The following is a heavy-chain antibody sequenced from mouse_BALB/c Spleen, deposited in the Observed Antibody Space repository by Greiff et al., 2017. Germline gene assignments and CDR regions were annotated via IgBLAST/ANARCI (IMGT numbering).Heavy chain of an antibody. CDR1: GYTFTSYW. V-gene: IGHV1-7*01. CDR3: ARDTTVPFAY. CDR2: INPSTGYT. J-gene: IGHJ3*01. Sequence: QVQLQQSGAELAKPGASVKMSCKASGYTFTSYWMHWVKQRPGQGLEWIGYINPSTGYTEYNQKFKDKATLTADKSSSTAYMQLSSLTSDDSAVYFCARDTTVPFAYWGQGTLVTVSA. D-gene: IGHD1-1*01.